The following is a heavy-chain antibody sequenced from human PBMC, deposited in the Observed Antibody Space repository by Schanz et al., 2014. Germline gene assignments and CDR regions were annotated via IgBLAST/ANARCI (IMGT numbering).Heavy chain of an antibody. Sequence: GQLAESGGGLVQPGGSLRLSCAASGFTFSSYAMHWVRQAPGKGLEWVALISNDGSIKYYADSVEGRFTITRDNSRNTLGQKMNSRRAEDAAVYYSARANYRRKISFDYRGRGTLVSVSS. V-gene: IGHV3-30-3*01. CDR1: GFTFSSYA. D-gene: IGHD3-10*01. CDR3: ARANYRRKISFDY. CDR2: ISNDGSIK. J-gene: IGHJ4*02.